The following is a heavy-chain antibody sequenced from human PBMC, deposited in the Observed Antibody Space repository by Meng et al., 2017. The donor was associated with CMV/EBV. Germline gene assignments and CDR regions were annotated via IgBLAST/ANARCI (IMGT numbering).Heavy chain of an antibody. J-gene: IGHJ4*02. CDR2: IKQDGSEK. CDR1: GFTFSSYW. V-gene: IGHV3-7*01. D-gene: IGHD3-9*01. CDR3: ARAGAFPNPVLRYFDSGEYYFDY. Sequence: GESLKISCAASGFTFSSYWMSWVRQAPGKGLEWVANIKQDGSEKYYVDSVKGRFTISRDNAENSLYLQMNSLRAEDTAVYYCARAGAFPNPVLRYFDSGEYYFDYWGQGTLVTVSS.